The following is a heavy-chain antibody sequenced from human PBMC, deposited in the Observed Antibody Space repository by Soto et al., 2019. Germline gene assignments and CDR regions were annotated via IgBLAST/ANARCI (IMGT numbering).Heavy chain of an antibody. CDR3: ARGRGVATKIRLYYYGMDV. D-gene: IGHD5-12*01. Sequence: ASVKVSCKASGYTFTSYDINWVRQATGQGLEWMGWMNPNSGNTGYAQKFQGRVTMTRNTSISTAYMELSSLRSEDTAVYYCARGRGVATKIRLYYYGMDVWGQGTTVTVSS. CDR2: MNPNSGNT. CDR1: GYTFTSYD. J-gene: IGHJ6*02. V-gene: IGHV1-8*01.